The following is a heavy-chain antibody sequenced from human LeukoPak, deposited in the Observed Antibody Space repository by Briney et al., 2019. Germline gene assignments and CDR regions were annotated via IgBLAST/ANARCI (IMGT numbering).Heavy chain of an antibody. V-gene: IGHV1-24*01. CDR1: GYTLTELS. CDR2: FDPEDGET. CDR3: ATRYDVDIVATSAFDI. D-gene: IGHD5-12*01. J-gene: IGHJ3*02. Sequence: ASVKVSCKVSGYTLTELSMHWVRQAPGKGLEWMGGFDPEDGETIYAQKFQGRVTMTEDTSTDTAYMELSSLRSEDTAVYYCATRYDVDIVATSAFDIWGQGTMVTVSS.